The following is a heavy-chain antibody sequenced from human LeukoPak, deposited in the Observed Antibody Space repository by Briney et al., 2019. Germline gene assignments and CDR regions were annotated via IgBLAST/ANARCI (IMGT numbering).Heavy chain of an antibody. J-gene: IGHJ6*03. Sequence: GGSLRLSCAASGFTFSSYWMSWVRQAPGKGLEWVANIKQDGSEKYYVDSVKGRFTISRDNAKNSLYLQMNSLRAEDTAVYYCARDVLWLLKTYYYYMDVWGKGTTVTISS. CDR1: GFTFSSYW. V-gene: IGHV3-7*01. CDR2: IKQDGSEK. CDR3: ARDVLWLLKTYYYYMDV. D-gene: IGHD5-18*01.